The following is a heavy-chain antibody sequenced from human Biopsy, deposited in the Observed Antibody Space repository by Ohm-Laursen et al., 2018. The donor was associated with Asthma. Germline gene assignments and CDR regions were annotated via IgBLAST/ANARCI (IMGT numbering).Heavy chain of an antibody. CDR3: AKDVFPGWELRRGPDY. D-gene: IGHD1-26*01. V-gene: IGHV3-30*18. Sequence: SLRLSCTASGFSFSNYGMHWVRQAPGKGLDWVAVISSDVREWYADSVKGRFTISRDNSRNTLHLQMNSLRAEDTAVYYCAKDVFPGWELRRGPDYWGQGTLVTVSS. CDR1: GFSFSNYG. J-gene: IGHJ4*02. CDR2: ISSDVRE.